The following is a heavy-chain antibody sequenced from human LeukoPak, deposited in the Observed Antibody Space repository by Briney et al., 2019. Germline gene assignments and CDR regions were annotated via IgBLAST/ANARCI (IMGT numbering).Heavy chain of an antibody. Sequence: TSETLSLTCAVYGASFSGYYWSWIRQPPGKGLEWIGEINHSGSTNYNPSLKSRVTISVDTSKNQFSLKLSSVTAADTAVYYCARTPRWGRYFDVWGQGTLVTVSS. CDR3: ARTPRWGRYFDV. V-gene: IGHV4-34*01. CDR1: GASFSGYY. D-gene: IGHD3-16*01. CDR2: INHSGST. J-gene: IGHJ4*02.